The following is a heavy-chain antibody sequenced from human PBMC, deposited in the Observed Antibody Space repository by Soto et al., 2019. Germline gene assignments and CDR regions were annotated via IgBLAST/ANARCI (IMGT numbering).Heavy chain of an antibody. CDR1: GGTFSSYA. V-gene: IGHV1-69*13. J-gene: IGHJ6*02. D-gene: IGHD6-19*01. CDR2: IIPIFGTA. Sequence: SVKVSCKASGGTFSSYAISWVRQAPGQGLEWMGGIIPIFGTANYAQKFQGRVTITADESTSTAYMELSSLRSEDTAVYYCARAVIAVAGTYYYYGMDVWGQGTTVTVSS. CDR3: ARAVIAVAGTYYYYGMDV.